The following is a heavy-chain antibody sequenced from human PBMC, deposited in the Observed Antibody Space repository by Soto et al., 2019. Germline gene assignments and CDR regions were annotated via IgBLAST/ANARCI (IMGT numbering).Heavy chain of an antibody. CDR2: TYYKSKWNN. J-gene: IGHJ6*02. D-gene: IGHD3-10*01. Sequence: SQTLSLTCVISGDSVSSNSAGWNWIRQSPSRGLEWLGRTYYKSKWNNDYALSVKSRITINPDTSKNQFSLHLYSVTPEDTAIYYCTGITWFRGMDVWGQGTPVTVSS. CDR3: TGITWFRGMDV. V-gene: IGHV6-1*01. CDR1: GDSVSSNSAG.